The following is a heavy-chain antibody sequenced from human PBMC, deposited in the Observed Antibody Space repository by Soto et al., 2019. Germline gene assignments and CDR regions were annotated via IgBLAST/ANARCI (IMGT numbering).Heavy chain of an antibody. CDR1: GFTFSSYA. CDR3: ARDGYYDFWSGYGLYYYYGMDV. Sequence: PGGSLRLSCAASGFTFSSYAMHWVRQAPGKGLEWVAVISYDGSNKYYADSVKGRFTISRDNSKNTLYLQMNSLRAEDTAVYYCARDGYYDFWSGYGLYYYYGMDVWGQGTTVTV. V-gene: IGHV3-30-3*01. CDR2: ISYDGSNK. D-gene: IGHD3-3*01. J-gene: IGHJ6*02.